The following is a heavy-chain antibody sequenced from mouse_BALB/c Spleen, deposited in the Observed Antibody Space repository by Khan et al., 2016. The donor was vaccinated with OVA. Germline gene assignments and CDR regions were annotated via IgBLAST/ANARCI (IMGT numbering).Heavy chain of an antibody. CDR2: IRYDGNS. J-gene: IGHJ3*01. CDR3: ARGGSSGPAWFTY. D-gene: IGHD3-1*01. V-gene: IGHV3-6*02. Sequence: EVQLQESGPGLVKPSQSLSLTCSVTGYSITSGYFWNWIRQFPGNNLEWMGYIRYDGNSNYNPSLKNRISITRDTSKNKLFLKLNSVTPEDTATYYCARGGSSGPAWFTYWRQGTLVTVSA. CDR1: GYSITSGYF.